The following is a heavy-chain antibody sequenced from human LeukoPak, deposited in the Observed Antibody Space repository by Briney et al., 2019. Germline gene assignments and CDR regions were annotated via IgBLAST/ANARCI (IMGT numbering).Heavy chain of an antibody. CDR2: IYYSGST. Sequence: KPSETLSLTCTVSGGSISSSSYYWGRIRQPPGKGLEWIGSIYYSGSTYYNPSLKSRVTISVDTSKNQFSLKLSSVTAADTAVYYCARCYCSSTSCFSNWLDPWGQGTLVTVSS. CDR1: GGSISSSSYY. J-gene: IGHJ5*02. V-gene: IGHV4-39*01. CDR3: ARCYCSSTSCFSNWLDP. D-gene: IGHD2-2*01.